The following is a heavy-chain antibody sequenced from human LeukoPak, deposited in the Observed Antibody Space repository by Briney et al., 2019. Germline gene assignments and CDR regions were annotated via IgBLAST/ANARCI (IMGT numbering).Heavy chain of an antibody. D-gene: IGHD3-10*01. CDR2: MNPNSGNT. J-gene: IGHJ6*03. CDR3: ARRAFGELLIYHYYMDV. CDR1: GYTFTRYD. V-gene: IGHV1-8*01. Sequence: ASVKVSCKASGYTFTRYDINWVRQATGQGLEWMGWMNPNSGNTGYAQKFQGRVTMTRNTSISTAYMELSSLRSEDTAVYYCARRAFGELLIYHYYMDVWGNGTTVTVSS.